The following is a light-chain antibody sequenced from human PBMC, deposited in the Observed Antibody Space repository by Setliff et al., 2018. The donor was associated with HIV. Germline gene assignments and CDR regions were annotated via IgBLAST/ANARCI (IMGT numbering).Light chain of an antibody. Sequence: QSALTQPRSVSGSPGQSVAISCTGTSSDVGAYNYVSWYQQYPGKAPKLMISDVTKRPSGVPDRFSGSKSGNTASLTISGLQGDDEADYYCVSFTRNSLYLFGTGTKAT. CDR2: DVT. V-gene: IGLV2-11*01. J-gene: IGLJ1*01. CDR1: SSDVGAYNY. CDR3: VSFTRNSLYL.